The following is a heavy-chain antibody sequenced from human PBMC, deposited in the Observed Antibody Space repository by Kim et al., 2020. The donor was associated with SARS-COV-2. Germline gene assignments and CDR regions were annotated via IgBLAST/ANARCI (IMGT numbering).Heavy chain of an antibody. J-gene: IGHJ5*02. V-gene: IGHV7-4-1*02. CDR2: INTNTGNP. CDR3: ARDLAVAGTSGWFDP. Sequence: ASVKVSCKASGYTFTSYAMNWVRQAPGQGLEWMGWINTNTGNPTYAQGFTGRFVFSLDTSVSTAYLQISSLKAEDTAVYYCARDLAVAGTSGWFDPWGQGTLVTVSS. CDR1: GYTFTSYA. D-gene: IGHD6-19*01.